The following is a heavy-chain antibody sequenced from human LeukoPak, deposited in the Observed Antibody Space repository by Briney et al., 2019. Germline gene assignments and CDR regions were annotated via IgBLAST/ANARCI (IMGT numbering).Heavy chain of an antibody. J-gene: IGHJ3*02. CDR3: ARELWFGELLSHAFDI. D-gene: IGHD3-10*01. V-gene: IGHV1-46*01. CDR2: INPSGGST. Sequence: ASAKVSCKASGYTFTSYYVHWVRQAPGQGLEWMGIINPSGGSTSYAQKFQGRVTMTRDTSTSTVYMELSSLRSEDTAVYYCARELWFGELLSHAFDIWGQGTMVTVSS. CDR1: GYTFTSYY.